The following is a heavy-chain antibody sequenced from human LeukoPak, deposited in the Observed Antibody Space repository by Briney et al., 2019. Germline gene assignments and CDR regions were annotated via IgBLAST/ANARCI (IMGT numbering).Heavy chain of an antibody. CDR3: ATFGLVAALDL. CDR1: EFSFNAYW. J-gene: IGHJ4*02. CDR2: INPAGSET. D-gene: IGHD5-12*01. Sequence: GGPLSFSGAASEFSFNAYWMAWVRKAPGTGLEWVANINPAGSETFHVDPVKGRFSISRDHATNMVYLQMNSLRAEDTAVYYCATFGLVAALDLWGQGTLVTVSS. V-gene: IGHV3-7*01.